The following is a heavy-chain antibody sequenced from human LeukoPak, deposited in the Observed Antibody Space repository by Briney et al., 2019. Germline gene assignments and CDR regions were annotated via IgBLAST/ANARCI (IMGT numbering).Heavy chain of an antibody. V-gene: IGHV3-30*03. Sequence: PGRSLRLSCAASGFPFSSYSMHWVRQAPGKGLEWVAVISYDGSNKYYADSVKGRFTISRDNSKNTLYLQMNSLRAEDTAVYYCARGNNYAYDYWGQGTLVTVSS. D-gene: IGHD5-18*01. J-gene: IGHJ4*02. CDR3: ARGNNYAYDY. CDR2: ISYDGSNK. CDR1: GFPFSSYS.